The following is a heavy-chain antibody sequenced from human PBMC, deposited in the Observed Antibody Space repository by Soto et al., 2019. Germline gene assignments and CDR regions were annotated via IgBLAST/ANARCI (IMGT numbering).Heavy chain of an antibody. CDR2: INHSGRT. D-gene: IGHD2-2*01. Sequence: QVQLQQWGAGLLKPSETLSLTCAVYGGSFSGYYWSWIRQPPGKGLEWIGEINHSGRTNYNPSLKSRVTLSVDTSKNQFSLKLSSVTAADTAVYYCARGWFVLVPAAMRGWFDPWGQGTLVTVSS. V-gene: IGHV4-34*01. J-gene: IGHJ5*02. CDR1: GGSFSGYY. CDR3: ARGWFVLVPAAMRGWFDP.